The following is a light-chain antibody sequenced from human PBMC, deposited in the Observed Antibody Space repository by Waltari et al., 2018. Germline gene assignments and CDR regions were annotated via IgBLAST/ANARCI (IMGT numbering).Light chain of an antibody. CDR1: PCLLSSDGNTY. Sequence: VVLTHTPLSLSVTLGQSASIPCTSCPCLLSSDGNTYVSWFHRSAGQSPRRPVSKVSFRDSDVPDRIRSGGSDTDVSLEITSVEADDVGLYFCMEGTHWPPLTFGGGTKVEI. J-gene: IGKJ4*01. CDR2: KVS. CDR3: MEGTHWPPLT. V-gene: IGKV2-30*01.